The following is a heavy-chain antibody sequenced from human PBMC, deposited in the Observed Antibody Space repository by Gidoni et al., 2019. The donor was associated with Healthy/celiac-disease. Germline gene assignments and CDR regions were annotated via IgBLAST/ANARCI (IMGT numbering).Heavy chain of an antibody. V-gene: IGHV3-66*01. CDR1: GFTVSSNY. D-gene: IGHD6-13*01. CDR2: IYSGGST. CDR3: ARDPAAAPGGQANY. Sequence: EVQLVESGGGLVQPGGSLRLSCAASGFTVSSNYMSWVRQAPGKGLEWVSVIYSGGSTYYADSVKGRFTISRDNSKNTLYLQMNSLRAEDTAVYYCARDPAAAPGGQANYWGQGTLVTVSS. J-gene: IGHJ4*02.